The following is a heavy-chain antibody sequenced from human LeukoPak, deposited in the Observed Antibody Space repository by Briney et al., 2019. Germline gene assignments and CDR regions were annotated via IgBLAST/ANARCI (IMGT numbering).Heavy chain of an antibody. J-gene: IGHJ4*02. CDR1: GLTFRSYW. Sequence: PGGSLRLSCVASGLTFRSYWMSWVRQAPGKGLEWVANIKQDGSEKYYVDSVKGRFTISRDNAKNSLYLQMDSLRVEDTAVYYCARGYSSDYWGQGTLVTVSS. CDR2: IKQDGSEK. D-gene: IGHD5-18*01. CDR3: ARGYSSDY. V-gene: IGHV3-7*01.